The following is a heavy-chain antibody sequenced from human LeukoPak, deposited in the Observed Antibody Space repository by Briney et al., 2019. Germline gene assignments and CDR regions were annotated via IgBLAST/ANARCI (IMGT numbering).Heavy chain of an antibody. Sequence: GGSLRLSCAASGFTFSSYGMHWVRQAPGKGLEWVAVISYDGSNKYYADSVKGRFTISRDNSKNTLYLQMNSLRAEDTAVYYCAQVLGYRSSTSCADYWGQGTLVTVSS. D-gene: IGHD2-2*01. CDR3: AQVLGYRSSTSCADY. CDR2: ISYDGSNK. J-gene: IGHJ4*02. V-gene: IGHV3-30*18. CDR1: GFTFSSYG.